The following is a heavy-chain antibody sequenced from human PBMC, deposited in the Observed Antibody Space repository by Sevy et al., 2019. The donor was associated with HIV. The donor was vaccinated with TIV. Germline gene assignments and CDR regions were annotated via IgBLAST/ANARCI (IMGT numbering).Heavy chain of an antibody. D-gene: IGHD4-17*01. V-gene: IGHV1-2*02. CDR3: ARLTTMPTSDDYGMDV. Sequence: ASVKVSCKAARYTFTDYYVHWVRQGPGQGLELMGWINPNNGGTKYAQRFQGRVTMTRDTSINTAYMELGSLTSDDTAVYYCARLTTMPTSDDYGMDVWGQGTTVTVSS. CDR2: INPNNGGT. J-gene: IGHJ6*02. CDR1: RYTFTDYY.